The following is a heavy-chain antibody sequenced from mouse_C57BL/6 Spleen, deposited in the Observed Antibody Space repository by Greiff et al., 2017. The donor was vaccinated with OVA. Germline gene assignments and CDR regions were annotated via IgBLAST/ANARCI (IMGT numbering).Heavy chain of an antibody. J-gene: IGHJ2*01. CDR1: GYTFTEYT. V-gene: IGHV1-62-2*01. CDR3: ARHEEKAYYSNRTFYFDY. Sequence: QVQLKQSGAELVKPGASVKLSCKASGYTFTEYTIHWVKQRSGQGLEWIGWFYPGSGSIKYNEKFKDKATLTADKSSSTVYMELSRLTSEDSAVYFCARHEEKAYYSNRTFYFDYWGQGTTLTVSS. CDR2: FYPGSGSI. D-gene: IGHD2-5*01.